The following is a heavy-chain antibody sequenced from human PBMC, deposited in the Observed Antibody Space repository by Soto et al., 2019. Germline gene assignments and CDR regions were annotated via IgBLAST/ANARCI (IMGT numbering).Heavy chain of an antibody. CDR2: IYYSGST. Sequence: PSETLSLTCTVSGGSISSYYWSWIRQPPGKGLEWIGYIYYSGSTNYNPSLKSRVTISVDTSKNQFSLKLSSVTAADTAVYYCARELGVTYAFDIWGQGTMVTVS. V-gene: IGHV4-59*01. J-gene: IGHJ3*02. CDR3: ARELGVTYAFDI. CDR1: GGSISSYY. D-gene: IGHD1-26*01.